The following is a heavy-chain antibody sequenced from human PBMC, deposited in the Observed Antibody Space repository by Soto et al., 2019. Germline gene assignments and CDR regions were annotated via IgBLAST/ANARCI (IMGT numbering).Heavy chain of an antibody. CDR2: ISGSGGST. CDR3: ARAPSAYCFWSGFHFDY. J-gene: IGHJ4*02. Sequence: GGSLRLSCAASGFTFSSYAMSWVRQAPGKGLEWVSAISGSGGSTYYADAVKGRFTISSDNSNNTLYLQMNSLRAEDTAVYYCARAPSAYCFWSGFHFDYWGQGTLVTVSS. V-gene: IGHV3-23*01. CDR1: GFTFSSYA. D-gene: IGHD3-3*01.